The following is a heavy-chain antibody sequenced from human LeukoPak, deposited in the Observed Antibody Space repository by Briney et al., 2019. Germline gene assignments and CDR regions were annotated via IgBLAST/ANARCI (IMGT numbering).Heavy chain of an antibody. CDR3: ARGPERTGVGTRYYYDMDV. Sequence: GGSLRLSCAASGFTFSSYAMHWVRQAPGKRLEWVAVISYDGSNKYYADSVKGRFTISRDNSKNTLYLQMNSLRAEDTAVYYCARGPERTGVGTRYYYDMDVWGQGTTVTVSS. D-gene: IGHD2-8*01. J-gene: IGHJ6*02. CDR2: ISYDGSNK. CDR1: GFTFSSYA. V-gene: IGHV3-30-3*01.